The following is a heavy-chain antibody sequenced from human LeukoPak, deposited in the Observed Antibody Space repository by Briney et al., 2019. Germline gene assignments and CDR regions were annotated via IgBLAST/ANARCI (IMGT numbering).Heavy chain of an antibody. CDR3: ARAAAGSSGWYG. V-gene: IGHV4-34*01. D-gene: IGHD6-19*01. CDR2: INHSGST. CDR1: GGSISSYY. J-gene: IGHJ4*02. Sequence: PSETLSLTCTVSGGSISSYYWSWIRQPPGKGLEWIGEINHSGSTNYNPSLKSRVTISVDTSKNQFSLKLSSVTAADTAVYYCARAAAGSSGWYGWGQGTLVTVSS.